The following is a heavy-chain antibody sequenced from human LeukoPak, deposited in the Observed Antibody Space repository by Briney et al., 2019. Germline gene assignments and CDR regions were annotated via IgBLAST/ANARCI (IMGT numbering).Heavy chain of an antibody. CDR2: ISAYNGNT. D-gene: IGHD5-12*01. J-gene: IGHJ4*02. Sequence: ASVKVSCKASGYTFTSYGISWVQQAPGQRLEWMGWISAYNGNTNYAQKLQRRVTMTTDTSTSTAYLELRSLRSDDTAVYYCARYKWLRSFDYWGQGTLVTVSS. V-gene: IGHV1-18*01. CDR3: ARYKWLRSFDY. CDR1: GYTFTSYG.